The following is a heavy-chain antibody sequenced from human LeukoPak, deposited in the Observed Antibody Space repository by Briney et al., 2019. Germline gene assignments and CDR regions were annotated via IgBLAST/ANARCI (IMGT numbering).Heavy chain of an antibody. J-gene: IGHJ4*02. CDR3: AKHSGKSKDYVDY. CDR2: IGGRDGST. V-gene: IGHV3-23*01. CDR1: GFTFSSYG. D-gene: IGHD3-10*01. Sequence: GGSLRLSCAASGFTFSSYGMSWVRQAPGKGLEWVSAIGGRDGSTYYADSVKGRFTISRDNSKNTVYLQMNSLRAEDTAVYYCAKHSGKSKDYVDYWGQGTLVTVSS.